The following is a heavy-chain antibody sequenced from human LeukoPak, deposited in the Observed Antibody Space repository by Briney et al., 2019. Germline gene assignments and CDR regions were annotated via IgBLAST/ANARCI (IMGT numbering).Heavy chain of an antibody. CDR3: AREGSGWYGNFDY. CDR1: AYTFTGYY. Sequence: ASVKLSCKASAYTFTGYYMHWVRQAPGQGLEWMGWINPDSGGTNYAQKFKGRVTMTRDTSISTAYMEVSRLRSDVTAVYYGAREGSGWYGNFDYWGQGTLVTVSS. V-gene: IGHV1-2*02. CDR2: INPDSGGT. D-gene: IGHD6-19*01. J-gene: IGHJ4*02.